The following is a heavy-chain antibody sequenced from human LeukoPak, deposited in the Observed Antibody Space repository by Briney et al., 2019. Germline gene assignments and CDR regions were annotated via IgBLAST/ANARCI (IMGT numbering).Heavy chain of an antibody. CDR3: ARIVPAAIPLIAVAGTGVDY. CDR1: GYTFTSYG. J-gene: IGHJ4*02. Sequence: ASVKVSCKASGYTFTSYGISWVRQAPGQGLEWMGWISAYNGNTNYAQKLQGRVTMTTDTSTSTAYMELRSLRSDDTAVYYCARIVPAAIPLIAVAGTGVDYWGQGTLVTVSS. CDR2: ISAYNGNT. V-gene: IGHV1-18*01. D-gene: IGHD6-19*01.